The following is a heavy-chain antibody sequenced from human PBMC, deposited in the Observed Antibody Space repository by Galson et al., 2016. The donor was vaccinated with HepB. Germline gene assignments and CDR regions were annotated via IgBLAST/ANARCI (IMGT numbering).Heavy chain of an antibody. J-gene: IGHJ4*02. CDR1: GGTFSRYG. D-gene: IGHD6-19*01. V-gene: IGHV1-18*01. Sequence: SVKVSCKASGGTFSRYGIHWVRQAPGQGLEWMGWISAYNGDIRYAERLQGRVTMTTDTSTSTTYMELRSLRSDDTAVYYCARSSSGWFASDYWGQGTLITVSS. CDR2: ISAYNGDI. CDR3: ARSSSGWFASDY.